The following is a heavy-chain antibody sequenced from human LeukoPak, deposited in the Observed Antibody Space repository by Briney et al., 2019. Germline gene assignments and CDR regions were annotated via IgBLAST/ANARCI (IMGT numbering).Heavy chain of an antibody. Sequence: SGTLSLTCTVSGGSISSSSYYWGWIRQPPGKGLEWIGSIYYSGSTYYNPSLKSRVTISVDTSKNQFSLKLSSVTAADTAVYYCARHRGSWSAAGLVKVYFDYWGQGTLVTVSS. CDR3: ARHRGSWSAAGLVKVYFDY. D-gene: IGHD6-13*01. J-gene: IGHJ4*02. CDR1: GGSISSSSYY. V-gene: IGHV4-39*01. CDR2: IYYSGST.